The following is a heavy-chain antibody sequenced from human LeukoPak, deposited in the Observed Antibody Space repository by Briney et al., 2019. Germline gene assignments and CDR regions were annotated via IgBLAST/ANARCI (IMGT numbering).Heavy chain of an antibody. CDR3: ARDGSGDWLVSYDAFDI. D-gene: IGHD3/OR15-3a*01. CDR2: ISAYNGNT. CDR1: GYTFTSYG. J-gene: IGHJ3*02. Sequence: GASVKVSCKASGYTFTSYGISWVRQAPGQGLEWMGWISAYNGNTNYAQKLQGRVTMTTDTSTSTAYMELRSLRSDDTAVYYCARDGSGDWLVSYDAFDIWGQGTMVTVSS. V-gene: IGHV1-18*01.